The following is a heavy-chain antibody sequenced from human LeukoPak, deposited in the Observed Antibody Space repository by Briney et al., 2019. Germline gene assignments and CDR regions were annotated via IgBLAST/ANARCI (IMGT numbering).Heavy chain of an antibody. CDR1: GFTFSSYW. V-gene: IGHV3-7*01. CDR2: IKQDGSEK. Sequence: PGGSLRFSCAASGFTFSSYWMSRVRQAPGKGLEWVASIKQDGSEKYYVDSVKGRFTISRDNAKNSLYLQMNSLRAEDTAVYYCARINSGSYYPFDYWGQGTLVTVSS. J-gene: IGHJ4*02. D-gene: IGHD1-26*01. CDR3: ARINSGSYYPFDY.